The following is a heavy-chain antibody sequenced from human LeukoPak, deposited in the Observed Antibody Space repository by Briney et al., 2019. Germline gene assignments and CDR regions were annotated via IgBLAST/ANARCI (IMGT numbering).Heavy chain of an antibody. CDR3: ASRPLRYYYYVMDV. V-gene: IGHV1-58*01. D-gene: IGHD3-16*01. Sequence: TSVTVSLKGCVCTFTNSALQWLRQARARRRAWIGFIVVGSGNTNIAQKFQERVTITRDMTTSTAYMELSSLRSEDAAVYYCASRPLRYYYYVMDVWGQGTTVTVSS. CDR2: IVVGSGNT. CDR1: VCTFTNSA. J-gene: IGHJ6*02.